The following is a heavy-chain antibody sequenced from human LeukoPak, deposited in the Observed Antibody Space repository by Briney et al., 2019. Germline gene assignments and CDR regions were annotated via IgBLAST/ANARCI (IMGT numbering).Heavy chain of an antibody. J-gene: IGHJ4*02. CDR2: INPSGGST. V-gene: IGHV1-46*01. CDR3: ARDGLHCSGGSCHLTPFDY. CDR1: GYTFTSYY. Sequence: ASVKVSCKASGYTFTSYYMHWVRQAPGQGLEWMGIINPSGGSTSYAQKFQGRVTMTRDTSTSTVCMELSSLRSEDTAVYYCARDGLHCSGGSCHLTPFDYWGQGTLVTVSS. D-gene: IGHD2-15*01.